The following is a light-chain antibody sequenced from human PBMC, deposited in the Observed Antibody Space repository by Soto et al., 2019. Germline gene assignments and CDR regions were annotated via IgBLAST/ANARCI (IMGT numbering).Light chain of an antibody. CDR2: GIS. J-gene: IGKJ5*01. V-gene: IGKV3-15*01. CDR3: QQYSKWPIT. CDR1: HSVNSN. Sequence: EMLMTQSPAILSVSPGESSALSCSARHSVNSNYLAWYQQHPGQPPRLLIYGISTRATGISARFSGSGSGTEFSLTISSLQSEDFAVYYCQQYSKWPITFGQGTRLETK.